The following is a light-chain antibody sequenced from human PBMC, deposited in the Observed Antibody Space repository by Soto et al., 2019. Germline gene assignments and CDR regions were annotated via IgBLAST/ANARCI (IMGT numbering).Light chain of an antibody. CDR3: QQYKSYPMT. CDR1: QDISNH. CDR2: AAS. V-gene: IGKV1-16*02. Sequence: DIQMTQSPSSLSASVGDRVTITCRASQDISNHLAWFQQKEGKAPRSLIYAASRLQSGVPSKFSGSGSGTDFTLTIGSLQPEDFATYYCQQYKSYPMTFGQGTKVEIK. J-gene: IGKJ1*01.